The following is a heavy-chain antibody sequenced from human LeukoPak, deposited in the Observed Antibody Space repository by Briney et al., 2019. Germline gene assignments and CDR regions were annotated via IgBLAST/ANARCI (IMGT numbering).Heavy chain of an antibody. CDR1: GFTFSDYN. Sequence: GGSLRLSCAASGFTFSDYNMHWVRQAPGKGLECVSVIYSGGNTYYADSVKGRFTISRDNSKNTVYLQMNSLRAEDTAVYYCAKGHIVVVTAIFFDYWGQGTLVTVSS. CDR2: IYSGGNT. J-gene: IGHJ4*02. V-gene: IGHV3-66*01. D-gene: IGHD2-21*02. CDR3: AKGHIVVVTAIFFDY.